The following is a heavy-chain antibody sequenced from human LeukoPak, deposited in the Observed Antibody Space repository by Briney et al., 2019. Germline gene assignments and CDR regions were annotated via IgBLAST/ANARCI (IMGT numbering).Heavy chain of an antibody. Sequence: SGGSLRLSCVASGFTFSSYEMNWVRQAPGKGLEWVSYIYPSSNNIYYAESVRGRFIVSRDNAKNSVYLQMNSLRAEDTAVYYCTRDSHGGVDYWGQGTLVTVSS. V-gene: IGHV3-48*03. D-gene: IGHD3-10*01. J-gene: IGHJ4*02. CDR1: GFTFSSYE. CDR2: IYPSSNNI. CDR3: TRDSHGGVDY.